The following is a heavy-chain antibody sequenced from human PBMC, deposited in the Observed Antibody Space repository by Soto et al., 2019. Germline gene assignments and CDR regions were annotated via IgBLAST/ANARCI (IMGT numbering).Heavy chain of an antibody. CDR2: ISSSSSYI. D-gene: IGHD3-3*01. V-gene: IGHV3-21*01. CDR3: ARDPLWDFWSGYYHTYYYYYMDV. CDR1: GFTFSSYS. J-gene: IGHJ6*03. Sequence: GGSLRLSCAASGFTFSSYSMNWVRQAPGKGLEWVSSISSSSSYIYYADSVKGRFTISRDNAKNSLYLQMNSLRAEDTAVYYCARDPLWDFWSGYYHTYYYYYMDVWGKGTTVTVSS.